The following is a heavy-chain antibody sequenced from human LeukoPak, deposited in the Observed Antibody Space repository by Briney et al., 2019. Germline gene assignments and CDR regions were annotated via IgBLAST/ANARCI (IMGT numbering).Heavy chain of an antibody. J-gene: IGHJ5*02. CDR1: AYTFTSYA. D-gene: IGHD2-2*02. CDR3: ARDLIVVVPAAIGGNWFDP. Sequence: VSCKAAAYTFTSYAVSWDRRGPGQGLGWMRLPRVYNGNTNYAQKLQGRVTMTTDTSTSTAYMELRSLRSDDTAVYYCARDLIVVVPAAIGGNWFDPWGQGTLVTVSS. V-gene: IGHV1-18*01. CDR2: PRVYNGNT.